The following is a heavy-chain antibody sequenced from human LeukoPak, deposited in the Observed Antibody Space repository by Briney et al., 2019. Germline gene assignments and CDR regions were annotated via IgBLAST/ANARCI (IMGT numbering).Heavy chain of an antibody. V-gene: IGHV1-2*02. Sequence: ASVKVSCKASGYTFNAYYMHWVRQAPGQGLEWMGWINPNSGGTNYAQKFQGRVTMTRDTSISTAYMELSRLRSDDTAVYYCARVISLRGVNKKYYFDYWGQGTLVTVSS. D-gene: IGHD3-10*01. CDR1: GYTFNAYY. CDR2: INPNSGGT. J-gene: IGHJ4*02. CDR3: ARVISLRGVNKKYYFDY.